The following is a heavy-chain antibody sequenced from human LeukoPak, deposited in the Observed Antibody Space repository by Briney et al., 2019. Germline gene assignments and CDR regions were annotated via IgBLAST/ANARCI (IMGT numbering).Heavy chain of an antibody. Sequence: PSETLPLTCTVSGGSISSSSYYWGWIRQPPGKGLEWIGSIYYSGSTYYNPSLKSRVTISVDTSKNQFSLKLSSVTAADTAVYYCARDLPPYDYVWGSYHLNAFDIWGQGTMVTVSS. CDR1: GGSISSSSYY. V-gene: IGHV4-39*07. J-gene: IGHJ3*02. D-gene: IGHD3-16*02. CDR2: IYYSGST. CDR3: ARDLPPYDYVWGSYHLNAFDI.